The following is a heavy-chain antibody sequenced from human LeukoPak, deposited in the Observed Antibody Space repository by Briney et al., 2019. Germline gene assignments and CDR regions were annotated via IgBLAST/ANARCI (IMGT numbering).Heavy chain of an antibody. Sequence: PGGSLRLSCAASGINFRASGMHCVRHAPGMGLEWVTFIQTDGSDKRHAASVAGRFTISRDDSKNTVYLHMNSLRPDDSALYYCAREGGTVVVGRFDYWGQGTLVTVSS. CDR2: IQTDGSDK. D-gene: IGHD2-2*01. V-gene: IGHV3-30*02. CDR1: GINFRASG. J-gene: IGHJ4*02. CDR3: AREGGTVVVGRFDY.